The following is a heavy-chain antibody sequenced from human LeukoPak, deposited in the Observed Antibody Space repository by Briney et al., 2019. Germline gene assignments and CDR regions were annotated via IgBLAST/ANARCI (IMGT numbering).Heavy chain of an antibody. CDR1: GGSISSYY. D-gene: IGHD6-19*01. J-gene: IGHJ6*02. CDR2: IYYSGST. V-gene: IGHV4-59*08. Sequence: SETLSVTCTVSGGSISSYYWSWIRQPPGNGLEWIGYIYYSGSTNYNPSLKSRVTISVDTSKNQFSLKLSSVTAADTAVYYCARKPIAVAGDYYGMDVWGQGTTVTVSS. CDR3: ARKPIAVAGDYYGMDV.